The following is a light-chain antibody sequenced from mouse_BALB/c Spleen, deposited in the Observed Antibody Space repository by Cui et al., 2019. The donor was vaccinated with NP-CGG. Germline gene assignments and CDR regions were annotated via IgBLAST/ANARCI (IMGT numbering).Light chain of an antibody. CDR1: TGAVTTTNY. V-gene: IGLV1*01. CDR2: GTK. Sequence: QAAATQESALTTSPGETVTLTCRSSTGAVTTTNYANWVQEKPDHLFTGLIGGTKNRAPGVPARFSGSLFGDKAVLTITGAQTEDEAIYFCALWYSNHWVFGGGTKLTVL. CDR3: ALWYSNHWV. J-gene: IGLJ1*01.